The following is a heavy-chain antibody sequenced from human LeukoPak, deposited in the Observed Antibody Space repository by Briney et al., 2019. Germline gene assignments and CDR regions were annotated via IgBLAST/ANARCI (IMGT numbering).Heavy chain of an antibody. CDR3: AKDNNWNPGFDP. J-gene: IGHJ5*02. Sequence: LSSAASGLPVRRYAMSWVRPAPEKRLEWVSAISGSGGSTYYADSVKGRFTISRDNSKNTLYLQMNSLRAEDTAVYYCAKDNNWNPGFDPWGQGTLVTVSS. CDR1: GLPVRRYA. CDR2: ISGSGGST. V-gene: IGHV3-23*01. D-gene: IGHD1-20*01.